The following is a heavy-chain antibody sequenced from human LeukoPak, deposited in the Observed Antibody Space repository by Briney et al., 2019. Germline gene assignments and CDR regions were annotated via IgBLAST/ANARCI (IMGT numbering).Heavy chain of an antibody. CDR1: GGSISSGSYY. Sequence: PSETLSLTCTVSGGSISSGSYYWSWIRQPAGKGLEWIGRIYTSGSTNYNPSLKSRVAISVDTSKNQFSLKLSSVTAADTAVYYCAGSRGEYIVVVPAAYAFDIWGQGTMVTVSS. J-gene: IGHJ3*02. CDR3: AGSRGEYIVVVPAAYAFDI. CDR2: IYTSGST. D-gene: IGHD2-2*01. V-gene: IGHV4-61*02.